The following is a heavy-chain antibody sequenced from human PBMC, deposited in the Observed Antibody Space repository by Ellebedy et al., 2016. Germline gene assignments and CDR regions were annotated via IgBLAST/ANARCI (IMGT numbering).Heavy chain of an antibody. J-gene: IGHJ5*02. CDR2: IYYSGST. V-gene: IGHV4-59*01. D-gene: IGHD3-9*01. Sequence: SETLSLTCTVSGGSISSYYWSWIRQPPGKGLEWIGYIYYSGSTNYNPSLKSRVTISVDTSKNQFSLKLSSVTAADTAVYYCARSGLSGRYFDWLGVGWFDPWGQGTLVTVSS. CDR3: ARSGLSGRYFDWLGVGWFDP. CDR1: GGSISSYY.